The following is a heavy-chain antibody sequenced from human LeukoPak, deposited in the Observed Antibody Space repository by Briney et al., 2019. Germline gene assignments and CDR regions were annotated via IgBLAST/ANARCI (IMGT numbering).Heavy chain of an antibody. D-gene: IGHD6-19*01. CDR1: GFTFSSYG. Sequence: GGSLRLSCAASGFTFSSYGMHWVRQAPGKGLEWVAVISYDGSNKYYADSVKGRFTISRDNSKNTLYLQMNSLRAEDTAVYYCAKDQFRLGNYYYYYGMDVWGQGTTVTVSS. CDR2: ISYDGSNK. V-gene: IGHV3-30*18. CDR3: AKDQFRLGNYYYYYGMDV. J-gene: IGHJ6*02.